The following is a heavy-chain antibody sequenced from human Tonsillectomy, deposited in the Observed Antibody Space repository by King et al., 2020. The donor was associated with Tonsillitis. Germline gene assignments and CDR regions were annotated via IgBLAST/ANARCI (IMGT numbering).Heavy chain of an antibody. CDR2: IIPPFGTA. CDR3: ARAHSSGYWAYNYYMDV. Sequence: VQLVQSGAEVKKPGSSVKVSCKASGGSFSSYAISWVRQAPGQGLEWMGGIIPPFGTANYAQKFQGRVTITADESTSTAYMEQSSLRSEDTAVYYCARAHSSGYWAYNYYMDVWGKGTTVTVSS. CDR1: GGSFSSYA. D-gene: IGHD3-22*01. V-gene: IGHV1-69*01. J-gene: IGHJ6*03.